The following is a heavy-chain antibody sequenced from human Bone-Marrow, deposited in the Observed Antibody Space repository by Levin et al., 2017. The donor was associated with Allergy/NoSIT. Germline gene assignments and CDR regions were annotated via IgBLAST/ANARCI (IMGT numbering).Heavy chain of an antibody. D-gene: IGHD1-1*01. CDR1: GFTFADDA. J-gene: IGHJ5*01. CDR2: VRSKIYGGAR. CDR3: TRGKTLPGTKYWFDS. Sequence: PGESLKISCTASGFTFADDAMSWFRQAPGKGLEWAGLVRSKIYGGAREYAASVEGRFTISRDDSKSIAYLEIDSLQTEDTAVYFCTRGKTLPGTKYWFDSWGQGTLVTVSS. V-gene: IGHV3-49*03.